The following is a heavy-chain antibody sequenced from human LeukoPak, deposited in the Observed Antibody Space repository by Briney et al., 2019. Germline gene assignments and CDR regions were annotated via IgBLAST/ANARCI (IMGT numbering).Heavy chain of an antibody. D-gene: IGHD5-18*01. CDR3: ARARVSSYVLFDY. V-gene: IGHV3-74*01. Sequence: GGSLRLSCAASGITFSSHWMHWVRQAPGKGLVWVSRINGEGLSTSYADSVQGRFTISRDNAKNTLYLQMNSLRAEDTAVYYCARARVSSYVLFDYWGQGTLVTVSS. CDR1: GITFSSHW. J-gene: IGHJ4*02. CDR2: INGEGLST.